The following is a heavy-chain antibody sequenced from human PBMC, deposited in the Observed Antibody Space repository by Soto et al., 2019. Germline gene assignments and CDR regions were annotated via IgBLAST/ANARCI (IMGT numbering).Heavy chain of an antibody. J-gene: IGHJ6*02. V-gene: IGHV4-59*01. Sequence: SETLSLTCTVSGGSISSYYWSWIRQPPGKGLEWIRYIYYSGSTNYNPSLKSRVTISVDTSKNQFSLKLSSVTAADMVVYYCARDGIAAAGYYYYGMDVWGQGTTVT. CDR2: IYYSGST. CDR1: GGSISSYY. D-gene: IGHD6-13*01. CDR3: ARDGIAAAGYYYYGMDV.